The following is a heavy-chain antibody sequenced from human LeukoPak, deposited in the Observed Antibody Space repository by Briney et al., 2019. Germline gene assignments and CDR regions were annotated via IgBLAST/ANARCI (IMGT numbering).Heavy chain of an antibody. D-gene: IGHD5-24*01. J-gene: IGHJ3*02. CDR1: VGSISSGGYY. CDR2: IYYSGST. Sequence: SETLSLTCAVSVGSISSGGYYWSWIRQPPGKGLEWIGYIYYSGSTSYNPSLKSRVTILVDTSKNQFSLKLRSVTAADTAVYYCARHERDVSLDHAFDIWGQGTMVTVSS. CDR3: ARHERDVSLDHAFDI. V-gene: IGHV4-61*08.